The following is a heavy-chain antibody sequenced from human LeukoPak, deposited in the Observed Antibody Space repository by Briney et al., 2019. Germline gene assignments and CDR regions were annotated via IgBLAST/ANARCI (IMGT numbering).Heavy chain of an antibody. CDR1: GGSINNYY. V-gene: IGHV4-4*07. D-gene: IGHD2-15*01. Sequence: PSETLSLTCTVSGGSINNYYWSWVRQPAGKGLEWIGRIYTRGSTNYNPSLKSRVTMSVDTSKNQFSLKLSSVTAADTAVYYCARGRYCSADICSGGDAFDIWGQGTMVSVSS. CDR3: ARGRYCSADICSGGDAFDI. J-gene: IGHJ3*02. CDR2: IYTRGST.